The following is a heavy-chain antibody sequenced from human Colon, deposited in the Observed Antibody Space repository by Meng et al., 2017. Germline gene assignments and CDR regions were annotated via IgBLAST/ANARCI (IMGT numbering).Heavy chain of an antibody. J-gene: IGHJ5*02. V-gene: IGHV3-23*04. CDR2: MSGSGATK. Sequence: VEVGGGLVPPGGSLRLSCSGSGFAFSNSAMGGVRQSPGKGLEWVSVMSGSGATKYYADSVKGRFTISRDNSKNTLFLEMNSMRVEDTAVYFCAKGRRGFSYGPDHWGQGTLVTVSS. D-gene: IGHD5-18*01. CDR3: AKGRRGFSYGPDH. CDR1: GFAFSNSA.